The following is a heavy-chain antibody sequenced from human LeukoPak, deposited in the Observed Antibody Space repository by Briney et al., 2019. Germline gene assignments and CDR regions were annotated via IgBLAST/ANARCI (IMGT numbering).Heavy chain of an antibody. D-gene: IGHD3-3*01. CDR1: GGSISSSSYY. CDR2: IYHSGST. J-gene: IGHJ3*02. CDR3: AAGWGSGYYSRFRAAPAFDI. V-gene: IGHV4-30-2*01. Sequence: PSETLSLTCTVSGGSISSSSYYWSWIRQPPGKGLEWIGYIYHSGSTYYNPSLKSRVTISVDRSKNQFSLKLSSVTAADTAVYYCAAGWGSGYYSRFRAAPAFDIWGQGTMVTVSS.